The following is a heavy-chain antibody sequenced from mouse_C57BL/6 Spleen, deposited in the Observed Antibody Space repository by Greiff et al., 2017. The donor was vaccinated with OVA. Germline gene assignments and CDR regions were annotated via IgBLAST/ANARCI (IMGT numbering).Heavy chain of an antibody. CDR2: IDPNSGGT. CDR3: ARKDYYGSRGFDV. CDR1: GYTFTRYW. J-gene: IGHJ1*03. Sequence: QQSCKASGYTFTRYWMHWVKQRPGRGLEWIGRIDPNSGGTKYNEKFKSKATLTVDKPSSTAYMQLSSLTSEDSAVYYCARKDYYGSRGFDVWGTGTTVTVSS. V-gene: IGHV1-72*01. D-gene: IGHD1-1*01.